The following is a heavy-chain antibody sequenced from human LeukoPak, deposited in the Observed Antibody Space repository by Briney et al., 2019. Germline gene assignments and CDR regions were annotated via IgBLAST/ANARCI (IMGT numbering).Heavy chain of an antibody. CDR2: IYEGGQT. Sequence: SETLSLTCSVSGGSIGGSNHFWGWIRQAPGNGLEWIGSIYEGGQTYYNVSLQSRLIISVDTSKNQFSLKLSSVTAADTAVYYCARGTTSSSWYLMDAFDIWGQGTMVTVSS. CDR1: GGSIGGSNHF. V-gene: IGHV4-39*07. J-gene: IGHJ3*02. CDR3: ARGTTSSSWYLMDAFDI. D-gene: IGHD6-13*01.